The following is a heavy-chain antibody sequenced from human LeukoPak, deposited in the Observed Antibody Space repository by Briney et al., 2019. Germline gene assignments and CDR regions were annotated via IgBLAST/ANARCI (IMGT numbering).Heavy chain of an antibody. J-gene: IGHJ5*02. D-gene: IGHD3-10*01. Sequence: PSETLSLTCTVSGDSISSSSYYWGWIRQPPGKGLEWIGSIYYSGNTYFNPSLKSRVTISIDTSKNQFSLKLISVAAADTAMYYCARGRTGIVREIVIPFDLWGQGALVTVSS. CDR2: IYYSGNT. CDR3: ARGRTGIVREIVIPFDL. CDR1: GDSISSSSYY. V-gene: IGHV4-39*01.